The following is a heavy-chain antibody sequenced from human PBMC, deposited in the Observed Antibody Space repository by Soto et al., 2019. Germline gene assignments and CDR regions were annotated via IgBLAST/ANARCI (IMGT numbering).Heavy chain of an antibody. CDR1: GGSISSSSYY. J-gene: IGHJ5*02. D-gene: IGHD5-18*01. V-gene: IGHV4-39*01. CDR3: ARRGYANWFDP. CDR2: IYYSGST. Sequence: LYLTCTVSGGSISSSSYYWVWVRQPPGKGLEWIGSIYYSGSTYYNPSLKSRVTISVDTSKNQFSLKLSSVTAADTAVYYCARRGYANWFDPWGQGTLVTVSS.